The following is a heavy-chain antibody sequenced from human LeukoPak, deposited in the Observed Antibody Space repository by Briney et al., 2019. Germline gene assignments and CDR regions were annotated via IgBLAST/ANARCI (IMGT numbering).Heavy chain of an antibody. D-gene: IGHD6-19*01. CDR2: IRYDGNEK. CDR1: RFTFSSYG. CDR3: AKDVVGQQWLENY. J-gene: IGHJ4*02. V-gene: IGHV3-30*02. Sequence: GGSLRLSCAASRFTFSSYGMHWVRQAPDKGLEWVAFIRYDGNEKYYGDSVMGRFTISRDNSKNTLYLQMNSLRDEDTAVYYCAKDVVGQQWLENYWGQGTLVTVSP.